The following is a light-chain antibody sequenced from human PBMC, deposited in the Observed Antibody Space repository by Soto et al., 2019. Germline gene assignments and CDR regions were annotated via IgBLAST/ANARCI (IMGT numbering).Light chain of an antibody. V-gene: IGKV3-15*01. Sequence: IVMTQNQATLSVSPGERATLSCRASQSVSSNLAWYQQKPGQAPRLLIYGASTRATGIPARFSGSGSGTEFTLTISSLQSEDFAVYYCQQYNNWPLTFGQGTKVDIK. CDR3: QQYNNWPLT. CDR1: QSVSSN. J-gene: IGKJ1*01. CDR2: GAS.